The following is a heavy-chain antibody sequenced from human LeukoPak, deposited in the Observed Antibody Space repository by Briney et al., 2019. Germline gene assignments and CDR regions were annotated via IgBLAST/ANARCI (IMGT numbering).Heavy chain of an antibody. D-gene: IGHD1-26*01. Sequence: GGSLRLSCAASEFTFSRHWMSWVRQAPGKGLEWVASIRQDGGEEHHVASVKDRFIISRDNTKNSLSLQMNSLRAEDSAMYYCARLLGQSTIYDLWGQGTLVTVSS. J-gene: IGHJ5*02. CDR3: ARLLGQSTIYDL. CDR1: EFTFSRHW. V-gene: IGHV3-7*01. CDR2: IRQDGGEE.